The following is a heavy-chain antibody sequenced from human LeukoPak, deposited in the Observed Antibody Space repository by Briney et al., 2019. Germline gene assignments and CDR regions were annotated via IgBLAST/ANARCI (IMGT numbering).Heavy chain of an antibody. J-gene: IGHJ4*02. D-gene: IGHD6-19*01. Sequence: PSETLSLTCTVSGGSISSGGYYWSWIRQHPGKGLEWIGYIYYSGSTYYNPSLKSRVTISVDKSKNQFYLKLSSVTAADTAVYYCAREQRYSSGWSGYYFDYWGQGTLVTVSS. CDR2: IYYSGST. CDR3: AREQRYSSGWSGYYFDY. CDR1: GGSISSGGYY. V-gene: IGHV4-31*03.